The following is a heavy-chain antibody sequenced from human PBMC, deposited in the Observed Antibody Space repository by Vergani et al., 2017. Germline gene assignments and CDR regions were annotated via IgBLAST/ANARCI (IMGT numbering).Heavy chain of an antibody. CDR1: GASIRSSKYY. CDR3: ARLSTEEWLVKLGWSDP. D-gene: IGHD6-19*01. J-gene: IGHJ5*02. Sequence: QLQLHESGPGLVKPSATLSLTCSVSGASIRSSKYYWGWIRQSPGKGLEWIARIYYSGSTYYNPSLKSRVTISVDTSKNLFSLKLSSVTASDTAVYFYARLSTEEWLVKLGWSDPLGQGILVTVSS. CDR2: IYYSGST. V-gene: IGHV4-39*01.